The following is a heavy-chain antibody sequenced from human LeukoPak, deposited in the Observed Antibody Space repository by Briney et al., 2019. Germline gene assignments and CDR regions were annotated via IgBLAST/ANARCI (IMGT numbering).Heavy chain of an antibody. CDR1: GYSFTKFG. V-gene: IGHV1-18*01. D-gene: IGHD6-13*01. J-gene: IGHJ4*02. CDR2: ISAYNGNT. CDR3: ARASPYSSSSLGFDY. Sequence: AAVKVSCKASGYSFTKFGISWVRQAPGQGLEWMGWISAYNGNTNYEQKVQGRVTMTTDTSTGTAYMELRSLRSDDTAVYYCARASPYSSSSLGFDYWGQGSLVTVSS.